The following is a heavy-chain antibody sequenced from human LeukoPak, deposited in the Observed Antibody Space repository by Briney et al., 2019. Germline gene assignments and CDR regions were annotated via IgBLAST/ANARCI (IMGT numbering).Heavy chain of an antibody. CDR1: GFTFDDYA. CDR2: ISWNSGSI. CDR3: ARVEKYHFWSGYYGNYYYYYMDV. D-gene: IGHD3-3*01. Sequence: GRSLRLSCAASGFTFDDYAMHWVRQAPGKGLEWVSGISWNSGSIGYADSVKGRFTISRDNAKNSLYLQMNSLRAEDSAVYHCARVEKYHFWSGYYGNYYYYYMDVWGKGTTVTVSS. J-gene: IGHJ6*03. V-gene: IGHV3-9*01.